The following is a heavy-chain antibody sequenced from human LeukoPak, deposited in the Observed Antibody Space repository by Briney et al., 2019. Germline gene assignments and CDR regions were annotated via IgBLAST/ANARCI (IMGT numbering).Heavy chain of an antibody. CDR3: AKDESYDSRGYGLDY. V-gene: IGHV3-9*01. J-gene: IGHJ4*02. CDR2: ISWNSGSI. D-gene: IGHD3-22*01. Sequence: GGSLRLSCAASGFTFDDYAMHWVRQAPGKGLEWVSGISWNSGSIGYADSVKGRFTTSRDNAKNSLYLQMNSLRAEDTALYYCAKDESYDSRGYGLDYWGQGTLVTVSS. CDR1: GFTFDDYA.